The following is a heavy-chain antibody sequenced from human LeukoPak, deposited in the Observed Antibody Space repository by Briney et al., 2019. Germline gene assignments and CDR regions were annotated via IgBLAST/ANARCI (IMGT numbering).Heavy chain of an antibody. D-gene: IGHD6-19*01. CDR1: GDSSSNKY. CDR3: AQSSGRYLDN. Sequence: SETLSLTCTVSGDSSSNKYWTWIRQSPGKGLEWIGYFYYTGSTNYNPTLQSRVTMSVDTSKNQFSLELSSVTSADTAVYYCAQSSGRYLDNWGQGIMVTVSS. V-gene: IGHV4-59*01. CDR2: FYYTGST. J-gene: IGHJ4*02.